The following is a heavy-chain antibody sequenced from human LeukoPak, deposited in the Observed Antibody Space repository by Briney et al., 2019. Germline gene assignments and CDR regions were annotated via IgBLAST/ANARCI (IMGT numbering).Heavy chain of an antibody. Sequence: SETLSLTCTVSGGSISSSSYYWSWIRQPAGKGLEWIGRIYTSGSTNYNPSLKSRVTMSVDTSKNQFSLKLSSVTAADAAVYYCARGFYGDYVFDYWGQGTLVTVSS. CDR1: GGSISSSSYY. J-gene: IGHJ4*02. V-gene: IGHV4-61*02. CDR3: ARGFYGDYVFDY. D-gene: IGHD4-17*01. CDR2: IYTSGST.